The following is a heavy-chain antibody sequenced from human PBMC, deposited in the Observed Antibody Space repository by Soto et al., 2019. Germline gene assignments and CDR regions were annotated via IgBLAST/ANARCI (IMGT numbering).Heavy chain of an antibody. J-gene: IGHJ6*02. Sequence: SETLSLTCTVSGGSISSGGYSWTWIRQSPGKGLEWIGYTYQSGSAYYNPSLKSRVTISVDRSKNQFSLHLTSVTAADTAVYYCARDYYGMDVWGQGTTVTVSS. CDR3: ARDYYGMDV. V-gene: IGHV4-30-2*06. CDR2: TYQSGSA. CDR1: GGSISSGGYS.